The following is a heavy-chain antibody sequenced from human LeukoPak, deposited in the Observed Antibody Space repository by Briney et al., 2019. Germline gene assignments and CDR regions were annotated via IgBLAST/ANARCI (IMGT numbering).Heavy chain of an antibody. CDR3: ARDRSPNYGSGRPWFDP. CDR1: GGSISSYH. CDR2: IYTSVTT. V-gene: IGHV4-4*07. D-gene: IGHD3-10*01. Sequence: PSDTLSLNCTVSGGSISSYHWSLLRQPAGKGLEWIRRIYTSVTTNDTPSLKSRVTMSVDTSTNQFSMKLSSVTAEDTAVYYCARDRSPNYGSGRPWFDPWGQGTLVTVSS. J-gene: IGHJ5*02.